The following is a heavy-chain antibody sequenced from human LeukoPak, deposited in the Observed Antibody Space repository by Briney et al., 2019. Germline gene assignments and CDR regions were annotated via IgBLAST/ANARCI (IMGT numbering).Heavy chain of an antibody. J-gene: IGHJ5*02. D-gene: IGHD2-2*01. CDR1: GGSISNSF. CDR3: ARDLVVPPYNWFDP. Sequence: SETLSLTCTVSGGSISNSFWSWIRQPAGKGLEWIGLISTSGSTNYNPSLKSRVTMSVDTSNKQLSLRLSSVTAADTAVYYCARDLVVPPYNWFDPWGQGTLVTVSS. CDR2: ISTSGST. V-gene: IGHV4-4*07.